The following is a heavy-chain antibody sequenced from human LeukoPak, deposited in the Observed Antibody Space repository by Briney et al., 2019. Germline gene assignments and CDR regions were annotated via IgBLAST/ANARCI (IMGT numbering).Heavy chain of an antibody. CDR1: GFPFSSYS. J-gene: IGHJ4*02. CDR2: ISSSSSYI. D-gene: IGHD2-21*01. CDR3: ARASSAFCGGDCYPPTYFDY. V-gene: IGHV3-21*01. Sequence: PGGSLRLSCAASGFPFSSYSMNWVRQAPGKGLEWVSSISSSSSYIYYADSVKGRFTISRDNAKNSLYLQMNSLRAEDTAVYYCARASSAFCGGDCYPPTYFDYWGQGTLVTVSS.